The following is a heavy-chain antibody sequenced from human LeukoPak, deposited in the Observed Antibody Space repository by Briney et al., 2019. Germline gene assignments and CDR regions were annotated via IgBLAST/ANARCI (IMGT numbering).Heavy chain of an antibody. D-gene: IGHD6-13*01. V-gene: IGHV4-59*12. Sequence: PSETLSLTCTVSGGSISSYYWSWIRQPPGKGLEWTGEIYHSGTTNYNSSLKSRVTISVDKPKNQFSLKLSSVTAADTAIYYCARASGYSNRHCDYWGQGALVTVSS. J-gene: IGHJ4*02. CDR2: IYHSGTT. CDR1: GGSISSYY. CDR3: ARASGYSNRHCDY.